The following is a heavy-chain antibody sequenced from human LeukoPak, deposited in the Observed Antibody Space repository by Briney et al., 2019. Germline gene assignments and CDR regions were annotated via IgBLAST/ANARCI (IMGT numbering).Heavy chain of an antibody. CDR3: AREGYSSGWYWFDP. V-gene: IGHV3-64*01. CDR2: ISSSGGYV. CDR1: GFNFYDYG. J-gene: IGHJ5*02. Sequence: PGGSLRLSCAASGFNFYDYGMNWVRQAPGKGLEFVASISSSGGYVYHANSVKGRFTISRDNSKNTLYLQMGSLRAEDMAVYYCAREGYSSGWYWFDPWGQGTLVTVSS. D-gene: IGHD6-19*01.